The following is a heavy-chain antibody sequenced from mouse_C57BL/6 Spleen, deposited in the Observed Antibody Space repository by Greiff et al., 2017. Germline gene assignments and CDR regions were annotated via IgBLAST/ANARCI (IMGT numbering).Heavy chain of an antibody. V-gene: IGHV1-50*01. CDR1: GYTFTSYW. CDR3: ASLLQYGGFAY. Sequence: QVQLQQSGAELVKPGASVKLSCKASGYTFTSYWMQWVKQRPGQGLEWIGEIDPSDSYTNYNQKFKGKATLTVDTSSSTAYMQLSSLTSEDSAVXYCASLLQYGGFAYWGQGTLVTVSA. D-gene: IGHD2-5*01. CDR2: IDPSDSYT. J-gene: IGHJ3*01.